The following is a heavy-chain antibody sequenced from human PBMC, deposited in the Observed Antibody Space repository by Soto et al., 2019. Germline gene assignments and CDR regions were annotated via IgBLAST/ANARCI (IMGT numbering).Heavy chain of an antibody. Sequence: GASVKVSCKASGYTFTSYDINWVRQATGQGLEWMGWMNPNSGNTGYAQKFQGRVTTTRNTSISTAYMELSSLRSEDTAVYYCARRGGYCSSTSCYRDYYYYGMDVWGQGTTVTVSS. CDR2: MNPNSGNT. CDR3: ARRGGYCSSTSCYRDYYYYGMDV. D-gene: IGHD2-2*01. V-gene: IGHV1-8*01. CDR1: GYTFTSYD. J-gene: IGHJ6*02.